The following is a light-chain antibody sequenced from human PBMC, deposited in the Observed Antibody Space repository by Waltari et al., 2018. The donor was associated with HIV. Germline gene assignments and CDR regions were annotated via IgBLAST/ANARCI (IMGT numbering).Light chain of an antibody. V-gene: IGLV2-14*03. CDR3: SSYTSSSTLGV. CDR1: SSDGGGYNY. CDR2: DVS. J-gene: IGLJ2*01. Sequence: QSALTQPASVSGSPGQSITISCTGTSSDGGGYNYVSWYQQHPGKAPKLMIYDVSNRPSGVSNRFSGSKSGNTASLTISGLQAEDEADYYCSSYTSSSTLGVFGGGTKLTVL.